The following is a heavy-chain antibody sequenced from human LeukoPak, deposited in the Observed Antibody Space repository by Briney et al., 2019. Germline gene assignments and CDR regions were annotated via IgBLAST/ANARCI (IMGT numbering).Heavy chain of an antibody. J-gene: IGHJ3*02. V-gene: IGHV1-2*02. CDR2: IDPNNGDT. Sequence: ASVKVSCKASAYTFTGYYLHWVRQATGQGLEWMGWIDPNNGDTNYAQKFQGRVTMTRDRSISTAYMEVSRLTPDDTAVYYCARRSRNGLDAFDIWGLGTMVTVSS. CDR1: AYTFTGYY. CDR3: ARRSRNGLDAFDI. D-gene: IGHD2-8*01.